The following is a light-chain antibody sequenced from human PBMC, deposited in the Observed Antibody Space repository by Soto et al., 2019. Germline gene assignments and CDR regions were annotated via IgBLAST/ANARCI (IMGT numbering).Light chain of an antibody. J-gene: IGLJ3*02. CDR2: EVN. CDR1: SSDIGAYNY. CDR3: TSYGGRDNLM. V-gene: IGLV2-8*01. Sequence: QSALTQPPSASGSPGQSVTISSTGTSSDIGAYNYVSWFQQHPGEAPKLIISEVNKRPSGVPDRFSGSKSGNTASLTVSGLKAEDEADYYCTSYGGRDNLMFGGGTTLTVL.